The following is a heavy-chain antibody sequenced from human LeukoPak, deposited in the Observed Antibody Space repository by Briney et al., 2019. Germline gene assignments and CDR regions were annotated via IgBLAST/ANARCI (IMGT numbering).Heavy chain of an antibody. D-gene: IGHD3-10*01. V-gene: IGHV3-30*02. CDR1: GFSFSSYG. J-gene: IGHJ5*02. Sequence: GGSLRLSCAGSGFSFSSYGMHWVRQAPGKGLEWMAFIRSDGSNKYYADSVKGRFTISRDNSKNTLYLQMNSLRAEDTAVYYCARDAMVRGVLWFDPWGQGTLVTVSS. CDR2: IRSDGSNK. CDR3: ARDAMVRGVLWFDP.